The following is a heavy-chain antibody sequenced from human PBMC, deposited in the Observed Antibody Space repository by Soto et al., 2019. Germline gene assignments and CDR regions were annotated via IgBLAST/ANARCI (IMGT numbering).Heavy chain of an antibody. D-gene: IGHD6-13*01. CDR1: GFTFSSYA. V-gene: IGHV3-23*01. J-gene: IGHJ6*03. CDR2: ISGSGGST. CDR3: ANDFSSSWQNSYYYYMDV. Sequence: EVQLLESGGGLVQPGGSLRLSCAASGFTFSSYAMSWVRQAPGKGLEWVSAISGSGGSTYYADSVKGRFTISRDNSKNTLYLQMNSLRAEDTAVYYCANDFSSSWQNSYYYYMDVWGKGTTVTVSS.